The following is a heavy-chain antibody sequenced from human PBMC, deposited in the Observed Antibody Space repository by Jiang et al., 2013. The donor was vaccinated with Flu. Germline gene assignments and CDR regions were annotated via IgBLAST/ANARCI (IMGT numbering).Heavy chain of an antibody. D-gene: IGHD3-3*01. CDR2: TYYRSKWYN. CDR3: ARTYYDFWSGYYWSLGFDY. V-gene: IGHV6-1*01. CDR1: GDSVSSNSAA. J-gene: IGHJ4*02. Sequence: SGDSVSSNSAAWNWIRQSPSRGLEWLGRTYYRSKWYNDYAVSVKSRITINPDTSKNQFSLQLNSVTPEDTAVYYCARTYYDFWSGYYWSLGFDYWGQGTLVTVSS.